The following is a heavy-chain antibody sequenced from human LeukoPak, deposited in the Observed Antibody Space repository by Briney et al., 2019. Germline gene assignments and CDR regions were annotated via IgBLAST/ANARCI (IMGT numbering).Heavy chain of an antibody. CDR3: ARDKCSGGSCYVGFDP. CDR2: XXXIFGTA. D-gene: IGHD2-15*01. V-gene: IGHV1-69*06. J-gene: IGHJ5*02. Sequence: PGXXXXWMGGXXXIFGTANYAQKFQGRVTITADKSTSTVYMELSSLRSEDTAVYYCARDKCSGGSCYVGFDPWGQGTLVTVSS.